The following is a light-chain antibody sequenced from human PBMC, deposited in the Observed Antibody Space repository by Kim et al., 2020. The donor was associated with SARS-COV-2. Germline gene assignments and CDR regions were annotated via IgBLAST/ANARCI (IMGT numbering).Light chain of an antibody. CDR3: MQGTHWPFT. Sequence: PASLACRSSQSLLNSDGYNYLDWYLQKPGQSPQVLIYLGSNRAPGVPDRFSGSGSGTDFTLKISRVEAEDVGVYYCMQGTHWPFTFGPGTKVDIK. CDR2: LGS. CDR1: QSLLNSDGYNY. V-gene: IGKV2-28*01. J-gene: IGKJ3*01.